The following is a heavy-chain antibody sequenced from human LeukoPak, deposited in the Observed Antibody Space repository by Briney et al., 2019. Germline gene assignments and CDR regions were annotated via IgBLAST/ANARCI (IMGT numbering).Heavy chain of an antibody. J-gene: IGHJ4*02. CDR2: ISSSGSTI. CDR3: ARGYSSSWYGALWGGFDLDY. Sequence: GGSLRLSCAASVVTFSSYEMNWVRQAPGEGLEWVSYISSSGSTIYYADSVKGRFTISRDNAKNSLYLQMNSLRAEDTAVYYCARGYSSSWYGALWGGFDLDYWGQGTLVTVSS. V-gene: IGHV3-48*03. D-gene: IGHD6-13*01. CDR1: VVTFSSYE.